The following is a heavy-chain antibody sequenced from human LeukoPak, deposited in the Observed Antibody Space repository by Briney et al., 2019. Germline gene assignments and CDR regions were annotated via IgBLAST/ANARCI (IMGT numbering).Heavy chain of an antibody. V-gene: IGHV3-23*01. J-gene: IGHJ2*01. Sequence: GGSLRLSCAASGFTFSSYAMSWVRQAPGKGLEWVSAISGSGGSTYYADSVKGRFTISRDNSKNTLYLQMNSLRAEDTAVYYCAKEWTGDYGDFPYWYFDLWGRGTLVTVSS. D-gene: IGHD4-17*01. CDR3: AKEWTGDYGDFPYWYFDL. CDR1: GFTFSSYA. CDR2: ISGSGGST.